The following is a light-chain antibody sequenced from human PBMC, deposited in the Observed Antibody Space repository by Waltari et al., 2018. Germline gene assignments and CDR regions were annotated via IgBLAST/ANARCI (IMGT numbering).Light chain of an antibody. CDR1: SSDVGGYNY. CDR3: CSYAGSYTFAV. V-gene: IGLV2-11*01. Sequence: QSALTQPRPVSGSPGQSVTLSCTGTSSDVGGYNYVSWYQQHPGKAPKRLIYDVSNRPSGVPDRFSGSKSGNTASLTISGLQAEDEADYYCCSYAGSYTFAVFGGGTKLTVL. J-gene: IGLJ2*01. CDR2: DVS.